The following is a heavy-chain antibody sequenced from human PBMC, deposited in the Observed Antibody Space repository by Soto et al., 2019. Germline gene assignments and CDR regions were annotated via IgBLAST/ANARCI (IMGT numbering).Heavy chain of an antibody. V-gene: IGHV3-33*01. CDR3: ARDPSRVAATETNYYYYGMDV. Sequence: GGSLRLSCAASGFTFSSYGMHWVRQAPGKGLEWVAVIWYDGSNKYYADSVKGRLTISRDNSKNTLYLQMNSLRAEDTAVYYCARDPSRVAATETNYYYYGMDVWGQGTTVTVSS. D-gene: IGHD2-15*01. CDR2: IWYDGSNK. CDR1: GFTFSSYG. J-gene: IGHJ6*02.